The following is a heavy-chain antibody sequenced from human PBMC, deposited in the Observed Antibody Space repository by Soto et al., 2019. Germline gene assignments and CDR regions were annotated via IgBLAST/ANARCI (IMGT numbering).Heavy chain of an antibody. CDR3: DRATYWVAVPAAIRWFDP. CDR1: GGSFSGYY. V-gene: IGHV4-34*01. D-gene: IGHD2-2*01. CDR2: INHSGST. J-gene: IGHJ5*02. Sequence: PSETLSLTCAVYGGSFSGYYWSWIRQPPGKGLEWIGEINHSGSTNYNPSLKSRVTISVDTSKNQFSLKLSSVTAADRAVYYCDRATYWVAVPAAIRWFDPWGQGTLVTVSS.